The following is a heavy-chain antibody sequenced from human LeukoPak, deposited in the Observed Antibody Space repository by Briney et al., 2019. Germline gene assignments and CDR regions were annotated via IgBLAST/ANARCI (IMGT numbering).Heavy chain of an antibody. CDR2: INPNSGGT. V-gene: IGHV1-2*04. CDR1: GGTFSSYA. Sequence: ASVKVSCKASGGTFSSYAISWVRQAPGQGLEWMGWINPNSGGTNYAQKFQGWVTMTRDTSISTAYMELSRLRSDDTAVYYCAREMERAYCSGGSCYKTYYFDYWGQGTLVTVSS. J-gene: IGHJ4*02. CDR3: AREMERAYCSGGSCYKTYYFDY. D-gene: IGHD2-15*01.